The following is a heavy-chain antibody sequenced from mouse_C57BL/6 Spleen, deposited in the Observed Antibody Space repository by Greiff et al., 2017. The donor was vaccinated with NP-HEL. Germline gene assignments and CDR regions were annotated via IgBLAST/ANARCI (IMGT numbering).Heavy chain of an antibody. D-gene: IGHD2-3*01. CDR3: ARDGGDYAMDY. J-gene: IGHJ4*01. V-gene: IGHV1-54*01. CDR2: INPGSGGT. Sequence: VQLQQSGAELVRPGTSVKVSCKASGYAFTNYLIEWVKQRPGQGLEWIGVINPGSGGTTYNEKFKGKATLTADKSSSTAYMQLSSLTSDDAAVYFCARDGGDYAMDYWGQGTSVTVSS. CDR1: GYAFTNYL.